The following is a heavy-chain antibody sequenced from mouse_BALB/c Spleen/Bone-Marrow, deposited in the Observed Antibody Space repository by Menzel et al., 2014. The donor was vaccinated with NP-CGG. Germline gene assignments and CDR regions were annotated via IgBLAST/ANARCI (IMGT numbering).Heavy chain of an antibody. V-gene: IGHV1-61*01. J-gene: IGHJ4*01. CDR1: GYFFITYW. Sequence: QVQLQQPGAELVRPGASVKLSCKASGYFFITYWMNWLKQRPGEGLEWIGMTHPSDSETRLNQKFNDKATLTVDESSSIVYMQLSSPASEDSAVYYCARGHYSMDYWGQGTSVIVSS. CDR2: THPSDSET. CDR3: ARGHYSMDY.